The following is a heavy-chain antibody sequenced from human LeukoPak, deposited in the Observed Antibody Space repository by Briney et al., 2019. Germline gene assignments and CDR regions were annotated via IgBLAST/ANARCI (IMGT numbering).Heavy chain of an antibody. Sequence: GASVKVSCKASGGTFSSYAISWVRQAPGQGLEWMGRIIPILGIANYAQKFQGRVTITADKSTSTAYMELSSLRSEDTAVYCCARDLSYSSAPFDYWGQGTLVTVSS. J-gene: IGHJ4*02. CDR3: ARDLSYSSAPFDY. D-gene: IGHD6-19*01. V-gene: IGHV1-69*04. CDR1: GGTFSSYA. CDR2: IIPILGIA.